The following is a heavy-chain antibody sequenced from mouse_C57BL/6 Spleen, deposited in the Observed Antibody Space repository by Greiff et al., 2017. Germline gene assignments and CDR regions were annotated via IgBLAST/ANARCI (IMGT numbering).Heavy chain of an antibody. Sequence: VKLQESGAELVRPATSVKVSFKASGYALTNYLLVWVKQRPGKGLEWIGVINPGRGGTNYNEMCKGKATLTADKSSSTAYMQLRSLTSEDAAGYFYSRRGFIATVVATGWDFDVWGTLATGTVAT. CDR1: GYALTNYL. CDR3: SRRGFIATVVATGWDFDV. V-gene: IGHV1-54*01. CDR2: INPGRGGT. J-gene: IGHJ1*03. D-gene: IGHD1-1*01.